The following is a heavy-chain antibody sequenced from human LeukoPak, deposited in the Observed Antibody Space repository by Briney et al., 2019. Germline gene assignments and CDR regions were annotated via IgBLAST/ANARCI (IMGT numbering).Heavy chain of an antibody. CDR3: AKVPVSPYGGSYYFDY. Sequence: GGSLRLSCVVSGFTFSSYGMHWVRQAPGKGLEWVAFISHDGGNKYYADSVKGRYTISRDNSKNTLYLHMNSLRAEDTAVYYCAKVPVSPYGGSYYFDYWGQGTLVTVSS. V-gene: IGHV3-30*18. CDR1: GFTFSSYG. CDR2: ISHDGGNK. D-gene: IGHD3-16*01. J-gene: IGHJ4*02.